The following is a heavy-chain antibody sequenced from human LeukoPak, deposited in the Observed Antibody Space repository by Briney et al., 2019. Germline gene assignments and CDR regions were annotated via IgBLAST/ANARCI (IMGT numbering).Heavy chain of an antibody. V-gene: IGHV1-18*01. CDR1: GYTFTSYG. J-gene: IGHJ5*02. Sequence: ASVKVSCKASGYTFTSYGISWVRQAPGQGLEWMGWMSAYNGNTNYAQKLQGRVTMTTDTSTSTAYMELRSLRSDDTAVYYCARTGYCSGGSCGRDWFDPWGQGTLVTVSS. D-gene: IGHD2-15*01. CDR3: ARTGYCSGGSCGRDWFDP. CDR2: MSAYNGNT.